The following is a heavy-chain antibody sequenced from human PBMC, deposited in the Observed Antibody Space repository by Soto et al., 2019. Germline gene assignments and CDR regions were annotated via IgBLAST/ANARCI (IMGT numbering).Heavy chain of an antibody. CDR2: INPSGGST. J-gene: IGHJ6*02. V-gene: IGHV1-46*01. CDR1: GYTFTSYY. Sequence: ASVKVSCKASGYTFTSYYMHWVRQAPGQGPEWMGIINPSGGSTSYAQKFQGRVAMTRDTSTSTVYMELSSLRSEDTAVYYCARGGEQQLVRIYYYGMDVWGQGTTVTVSS. D-gene: IGHD6-13*01. CDR3: ARGGEQQLVRIYYYGMDV.